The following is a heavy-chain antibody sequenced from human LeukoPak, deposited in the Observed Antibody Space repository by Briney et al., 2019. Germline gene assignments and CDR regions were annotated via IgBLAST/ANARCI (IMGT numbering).Heavy chain of an antibody. V-gene: IGHV4-59*01. D-gene: IGHD1-26*01. J-gene: IGHJ4*01. Sequence: SETQSLTCTASGGSISSYYWSWIRQPPGKGLEWIGYIYYSGSTNYNPSLKSRVTISVDTSKNQFSLKLSSVTAADTAVYYCAREALASGSYKRYFDYWGQGTLVTVSS. CDR2: IYYSGST. CDR1: GGSISSYY. CDR3: AREALASGSYKRYFDY.